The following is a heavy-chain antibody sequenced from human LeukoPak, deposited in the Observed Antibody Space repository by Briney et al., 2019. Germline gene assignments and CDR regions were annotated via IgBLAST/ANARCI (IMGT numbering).Heavy chain of an antibody. V-gene: IGHV4-39*07. CDR2: VYFDGGT. Sequence: IPSETLSLTCSVSGGSVTSGTYHWGWIRQPTGKGLEWIGSVYFDGGTHYKPSLQSRVTISVDTSKNQFSLRLSSVTAADTALYYCARDHYYDGRGRFDPWGQGTLVTVSS. D-gene: IGHD3-16*01. J-gene: IGHJ5*02. CDR3: ARDHYYDGRGRFDP. CDR1: GGSVTSGTYH.